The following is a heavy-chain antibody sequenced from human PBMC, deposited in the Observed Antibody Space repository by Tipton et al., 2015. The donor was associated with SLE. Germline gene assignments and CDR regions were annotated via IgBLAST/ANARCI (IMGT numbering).Heavy chain of an antibody. V-gene: IGHV4-61*02. Sequence: TLSLTCTVSGGSINSGSYYWSWIRQPAGKGLEWIGRVYIAGSTNYNPSLKSRVTISVDTSKNQFSLKLSSVTAADTAVYYCARGGYDFWSGPGNYWGQGTLVTASS. CDR3: ARGGYDFWSGPGNY. CDR2: VYIAGST. D-gene: IGHD3-3*01. J-gene: IGHJ4*02. CDR1: GGSINSGSYY.